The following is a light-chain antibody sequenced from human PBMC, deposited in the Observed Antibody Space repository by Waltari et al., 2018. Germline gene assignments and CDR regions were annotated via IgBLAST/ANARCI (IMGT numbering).Light chain of an antibody. Sequence: EIVLTQSPATLSLSPGERATLSCRASQSVSKYLAWYQQKPGQAPRLLIYDASNGATGIPARFSGSGSGTDFILTISSLEPEDFAVYYCQQRSTWPPFTFGPGTTLDI. CDR2: DAS. J-gene: IGKJ3*01. V-gene: IGKV3-11*01. CDR3: QQRSTWPPFT. CDR1: QSVSKY.